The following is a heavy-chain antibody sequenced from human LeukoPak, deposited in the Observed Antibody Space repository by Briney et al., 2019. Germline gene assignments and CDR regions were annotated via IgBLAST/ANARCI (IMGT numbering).Heavy chain of an antibody. V-gene: IGHV3-74*01. D-gene: IGHD2-2*01. CDR3: ARDNRRIPAAIHFDY. CDR1: GFTFSSYW. J-gene: IGHJ4*02. CDR2: INSDGSST. Sequence: PGGSLRLSCAASGFTFSSYWMHWVRQAPGKGLVWVSRINSDGSSTNYADSVKGRFTISRDNAKNSLYLQMNSLRAEDTAVYYCARDNRRIPAAIHFDYWGQGTLVTVSS.